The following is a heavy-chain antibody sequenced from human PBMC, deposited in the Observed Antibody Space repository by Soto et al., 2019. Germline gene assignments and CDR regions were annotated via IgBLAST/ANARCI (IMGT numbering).Heavy chain of an antibody. V-gene: IGHV3-15*07. CDR2: IKSKTDGGTT. CDR1: GFTLSYAW. Sequence: EVQLVESGGDLAKPGGSLRLSCAVSGFTLSYAWMNWVRQAPGKGLEWVGRIKSKTDGGTTDYAAPVKGRFTISRDDSRNMVFMQMTSLGTEDTAVYYCATGMGGLLYWGQGTRVTVSS. J-gene: IGHJ4*02. CDR3: ATGMGGLLY. D-gene: IGHD1-26*01.